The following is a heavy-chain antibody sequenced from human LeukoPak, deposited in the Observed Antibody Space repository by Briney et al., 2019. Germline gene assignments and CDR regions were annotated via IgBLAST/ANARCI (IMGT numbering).Heavy chain of an antibody. Sequence: SVKVSCKASGGTFSSYAISWVRQAPGQGLEWMGGIIPIFGTANYAQKFQGRVTITADESTSTAYMELSSLRSEDTAVYYCAKVPYCGGDCIGDWFDPWGQGTLVTVSS. J-gene: IGHJ5*02. CDR1: GGTFSSYA. CDR2: IIPIFGTA. V-gene: IGHV1-69*13. D-gene: IGHD2-21*02. CDR3: AKVPYCGGDCIGDWFDP.